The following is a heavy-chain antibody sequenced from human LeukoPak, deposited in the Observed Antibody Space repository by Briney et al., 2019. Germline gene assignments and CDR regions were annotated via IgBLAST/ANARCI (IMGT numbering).Heavy chain of an antibody. D-gene: IGHD6-19*01. J-gene: IGHJ6*03. Sequence: SETPSLTCTVSGGSISSYYWSWIRQPPGKGLEWIGYIYYSGSTNYNPSLKSRVTISVDTSKNQFSLKLSSVTAADTAVYYCARAVAVASYYYYMDVWGKGTTVTVSS. CDR2: IYYSGST. CDR3: ARAVAVASYYYYMDV. V-gene: IGHV4-59*01. CDR1: GGSISSYY.